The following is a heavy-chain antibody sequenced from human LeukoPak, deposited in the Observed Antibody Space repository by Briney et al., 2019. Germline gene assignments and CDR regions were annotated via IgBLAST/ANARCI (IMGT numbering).Heavy chain of an antibody. J-gene: IGHJ4*02. D-gene: IGHD3-9*01. CDR2: ISYDGSNK. V-gene: IGHV3-30-3*01. CDR1: GFTFSSYA. Sequence: GGSLRLSCAASGFTFSSYAMHWVRQAPGKGLEWVAVISYDGSNKYYADSVKGRFTISRDNSKNTLYLQMNSLRAEDTAVYYCARDYDILTGYYMVYWGQGTLVTVSS. CDR3: ARDYDILTGYYMVY.